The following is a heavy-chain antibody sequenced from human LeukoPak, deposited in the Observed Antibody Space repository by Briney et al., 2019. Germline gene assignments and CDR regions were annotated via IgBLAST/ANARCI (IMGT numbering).Heavy chain of an antibody. CDR1: GASISSYY. D-gene: IGHD3-22*01. CDR3: ARENPSGYYNRPIDY. V-gene: IGHV4-59*01. Sequence: PSETLSLICTVSGASISSYYWSWLRQPPGKGLGWIGDIYYSGSIKYNPSLKSRVTMSVDTSKNQFSLKLSSVTAADTAIYYCARENPSGYYNRPIDYWGQGTLVTVSS. J-gene: IGHJ4*02. CDR2: IYYSGSI.